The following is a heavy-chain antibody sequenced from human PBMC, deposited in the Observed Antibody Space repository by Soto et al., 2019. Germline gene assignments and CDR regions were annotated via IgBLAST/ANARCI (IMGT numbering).Heavy chain of an antibody. Sequence: QVQLLESGPGLVKPSGTLSLTCAVSGGSISSSHWWTWVRHSPGKGLEYIGEISHSGTSNSNPSLKSRVTLSVDKSKNHFSLTLTSVTAADTAVYYCARVVLTITRGSFDACGQGTLVIVSS. CDR3: ARVVLTITRGSFDA. CDR2: ISHSGTS. CDR1: GGSISSSHW. V-gene: IGHV4-4*02. J-gene: IGHJ3*01. D-gene: IGHD3-9*01.